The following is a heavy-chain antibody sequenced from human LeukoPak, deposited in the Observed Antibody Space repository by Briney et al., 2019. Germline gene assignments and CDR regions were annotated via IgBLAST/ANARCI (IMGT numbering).Heavy chain of an antibody. CDR1: GFTFSSYA. CDR2: ISSNGGST. V-gene: IGHV3-64*01. Sequence: GGSLRLSCAASGFTFSSYAMHWVRQAPGKGLEYVSAISSNGGSTYYANSVKGRFTISRDNSKNTLYLQTNSLRAEDTAVYYCAKVPLDYSSGYYNIDYWGQGTLVTVSS. D-gene: IGHD3-22*01. CDR3: AKVPLDYSSGYYNIDY. J-gene: IGHJ4*02.